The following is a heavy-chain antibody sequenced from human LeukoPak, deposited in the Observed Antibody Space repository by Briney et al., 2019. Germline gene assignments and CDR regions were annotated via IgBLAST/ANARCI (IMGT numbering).Heavy chain of an antibody. CDR3: AKSGLGITMIVVVPDWYFDL. D-gene: IGHD3-22*01. CDR2: INSAGNII. Sequence: GESLRLSCSPSGFNFETYSMYWVRQAPGKGLEWLSYINSAGNIIYYADSVKGRFTVSRDNTRKSLSLEMNTLRVEDTAIYYCAKSGLGITMIVVVPDWYFDLWGRGTLVTVSS. V-gene: IGHV3-48*04. J-gene: IGHJ2*01. CDR1: GFNFETYS.